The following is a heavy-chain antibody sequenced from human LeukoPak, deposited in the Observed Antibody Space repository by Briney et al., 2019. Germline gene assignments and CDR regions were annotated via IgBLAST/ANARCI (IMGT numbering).Heavy chain of an antibody. J-gene: IGHJ3*02. D-gene: IGHD5-24*01. Sequence: GGSLRLSCAASGFTVSSNYMSWVRQAPGKGLEWVSVIYSGGSTYYADSVKGRFSISRDNSKSTLYLQMNSLRAEDAAVYYCARNLRLHTPRTFDIWGQGTMVTVSS. CDR3: ARNLRLHTPRTFDI. V-gene: IGHV3-53*01. CDR2: IYSGGST. CDR1: GFTVSSNY.